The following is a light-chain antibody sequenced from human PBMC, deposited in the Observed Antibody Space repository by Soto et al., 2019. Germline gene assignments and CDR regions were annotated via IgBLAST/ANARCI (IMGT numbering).Light chain of an antibody. CDR3: QQYNNWPPIT. CDR2: AAS. J-gene: IGKJ5*01. CDR1: QGISSY. Sequence: DIQVTQSPSSLSASVGDRVTITCRASQGISSYLAWYQQKPGKAPKLLIYAASTLQSGVPSRFSGSGSGTDFTLTISSLQPEDFAVYYCQQYNNWPPITFGQGTRLEIK. V-gene: IGKV1-9*01.